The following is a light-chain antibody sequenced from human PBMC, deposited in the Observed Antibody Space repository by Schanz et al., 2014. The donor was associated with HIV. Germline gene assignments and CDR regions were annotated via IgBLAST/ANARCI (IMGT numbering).Light chain of an antibody. CDR3: SSYAGDSKLI. CDR2: DVS. J-gene: IGLJ2*01. V-gene: IGLV2-14*03. Sequence: QFALTQPASVSGTPGQSITISCTGSSSDVGGYNYVSWYQQHPGKAPKLMIYDVSDRPSGVSNRFSGSKSGNTASLTVSGLQAEDEADYYCSSYAGDSKLIFGGGTKLTVL. CDR1: SSDVGGYNY.